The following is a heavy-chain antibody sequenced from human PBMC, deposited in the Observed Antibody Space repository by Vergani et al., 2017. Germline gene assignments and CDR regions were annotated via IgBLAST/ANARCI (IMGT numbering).Heavy chain of an antibody. CDR3: AKEGREYCSGGTCYPEY. J-gene: IGHJ4*02. CDR1: GVTFNSYG. CDR2: IRSDESRR. V-gene: IGHV3-30*02. Sequence: QVQLVESGGGVVQPGGSLRLSCAASGVTFNSYGMHWVRQAPGKGLAWVASIRSDESRRYYGDSMEGPFTISRDNSKNTLYLQMKSLRPEDTAVYYCAKEGREYCSGGTCYPEYWGQGTLVIVSS. D-gene: IGHD2-15*01.